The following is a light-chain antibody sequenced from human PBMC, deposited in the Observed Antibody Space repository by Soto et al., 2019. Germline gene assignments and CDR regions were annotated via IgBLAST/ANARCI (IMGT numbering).Light chain of an antibody. CDR2: SND. V-gene: IGLV1-44*01. J-gene: IGLJ7*01. Sequence: QSVLTQPPSASGTPGQRVTISCSGSGSNIGSHTVSWYQQLPGTAPNLLIYSNDQRPSGVPDRFSGSKSGTSASLAISGLESEDEADYYCSAWDDSLSGAVFGGGPQLTVL. CDR3: SAWDDSLSGAV. CDR1: GSNIGSHT.